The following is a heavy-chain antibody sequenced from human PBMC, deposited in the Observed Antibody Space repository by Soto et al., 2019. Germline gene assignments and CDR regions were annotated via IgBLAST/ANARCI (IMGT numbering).Heavy chain of an antibody. D-gene: IGHD3-3*01. J-gene: IGHJ6*02. V-gene: IGHV1-8*01. Sequence: ASVKVSCKASGYTFTTFDINWVRQATGQGLEWMGWMNPNSGNTGFAQKFQGRITMTRNTSITTAYMELSSLRSDDTAVYYCARARRNYDFWSTYYPPKMDVWAQRTTVTVSS. CDR2: MNPNSGNT. CDR1: GYTFTTFD. CDR3: ARARRNYDFWSTYYPPKMDV.